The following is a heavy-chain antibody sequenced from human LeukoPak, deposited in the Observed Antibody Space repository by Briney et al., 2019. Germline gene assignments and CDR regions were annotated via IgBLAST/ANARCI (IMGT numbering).Heavy chain of an antibody. CDR2: IRSKANSYAT. V-gene: IGHV3-73*01. D-gene: IGHD2-15*01. CDR1: GFTFSGSA. J-gene: IGHJ5*02. CDR3: TRGCSGGSCYPTPFDP. Sequence: GGSLRLSCAASGFTFSGSAMHWVRQASGKGLEWVGRIRSKANSYATAYAASVKGRFTISRDDSKNTAYLQMNSLKTEDTAVYYCTRGCSGGSCYPTPFDPWGQGTLVTVSS.